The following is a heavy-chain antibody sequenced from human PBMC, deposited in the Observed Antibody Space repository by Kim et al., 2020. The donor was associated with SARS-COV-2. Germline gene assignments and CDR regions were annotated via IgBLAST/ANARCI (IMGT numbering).Heavy chain of an antibody. Sequence: SETLSLTCAVYGGSFSGYYWSWIRQPPGKGLEWIGEINHSGSTNYNPSLKSRVTISVDTSKNQFSLKLSSVTAADTAVYYCASSSSRGYWGQGTLVTVSS. D-gene: IGHD6-6*01. J-gene: IGHJ4*02. CDR1: GGSFSGYY. V-gene: IGHV4-34*01. CDR3: ASSSSRGY. CDR2: INHSGST.